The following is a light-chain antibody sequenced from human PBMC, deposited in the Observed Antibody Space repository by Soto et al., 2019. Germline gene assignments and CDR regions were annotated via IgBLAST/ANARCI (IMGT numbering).Light chain of an antibody. J-gene: IGKJ1*01. CDR1: QSVNSTS. V-gene: IGKV3-20*01. CDR2: GAS. CDR3: QRYYDSLWT. Sequence: EIVLTQSPGTLSLSPGERATLSCRASQSVNSTSLAWYQQKPGQAPRLLIHGASSRATGIPDRFSGSGSGTDFTLTLIRLEPEDFAVYFCQRYYDSLWTFGQGTKVEIK.